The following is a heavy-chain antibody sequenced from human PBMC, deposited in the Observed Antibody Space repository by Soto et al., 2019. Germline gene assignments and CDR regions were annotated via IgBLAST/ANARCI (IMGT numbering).Heavy chain of an antibody. D-gene: IGHD6-13*01. J-gene: IGHJ4*02. CDR3: ARDHSLNLGY. Sequence: QVQLVQSGAEVNQAGASVKVSCKTPSDTFINYAISWVRQAPGQGLEWMGSISVYSGNTNYAQKFQGRVTMPTDTSTSTAYMEVRSLRFDDTAVYYCARDHSLNLGYWGQGTLVTVPS. V-gene: IGHV1-18*01. CDR2: ISVYSGNT. CDR1: SDTFINYA.